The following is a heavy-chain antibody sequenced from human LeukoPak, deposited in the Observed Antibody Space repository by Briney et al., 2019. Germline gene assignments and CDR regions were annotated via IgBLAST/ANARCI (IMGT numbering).Heavy chain of an antibody. CDR3: ARGVKRWPHLSHFDY. CDR1: GGSFSGYY. CDR2: INHSGST. V-gene: IGHV4-34*01. D-gene: IGHD4-23*01. Sequence: SETLSLTCAVYGGSFSGYYWSWIRQPPGKGLEWIGEINHSGSTNYNPSLKSRVTISVDTSKNQFSLKLSSVTVADTAVYYCARGVKRWPHLSHFDYWGQGTLVTVSS. J-gene: IGHJ4*02.